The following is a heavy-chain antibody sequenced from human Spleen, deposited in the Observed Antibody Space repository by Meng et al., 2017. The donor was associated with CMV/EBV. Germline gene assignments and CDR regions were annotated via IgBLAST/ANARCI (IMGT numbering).Heavy chain of an antibody. CDR3: AKDYSQVVPAAPDY. CDR2: IRYDGSNK. J-gene: IGHJ4*02. CDR1: GFIFSTYG. V-gene: IGHV3-30*02. D-gene: IGHD2-2*01. Sequence: GESLKISCAASGFIFSTYGMHWVRQAPGKGLEWVAFIRYDGSNKYYADSVQGRFIISRDNSKNALYLQMNSLRAEDTAVYYCAKDYSQVVPAAPDYWGQGTLVTVSS.